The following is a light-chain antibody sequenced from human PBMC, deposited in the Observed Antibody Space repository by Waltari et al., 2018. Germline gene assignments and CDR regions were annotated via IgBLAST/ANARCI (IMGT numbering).Light chain of an antibody. V-gene: IGLV3-25*03. CDR3: QSADSRGTVV. CDR1: ALPKQY. CDR2: KDT. Sequence: SYELTQPPSVSVSPGQTARITCSGDALPKQYAYWYQKKPGQAPVLVIYKDTERPSGIPERSSGSRSGTTVTLTISGVQTEDEADYYCQSADSRGTVVFGGGTELTVL. J-gene: IGLJ2*01.